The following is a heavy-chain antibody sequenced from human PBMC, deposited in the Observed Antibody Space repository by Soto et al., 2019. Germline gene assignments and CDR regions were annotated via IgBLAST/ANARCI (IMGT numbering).Heavy chain of an antibody. D-gene: IGHD2-15*01. V-gene: IGHV4-34*01. Sequence: QVQLQQWGAGLLKPSETLSLTCAVYGGSFSGYYWSWIRQPPGKGLEWIGEINHSGSTNYNPSLKSRVTISVDTSKNQFSLKLSSVPAADTAVYYCARASYCSGGSCYSLDYWGQGTLVTVSS. CDR2: INHSGST. J-gene: IGHJ4*02. CDR3: ARASYCSGGSCYSLDY. CDR1: GGSFSGYY.